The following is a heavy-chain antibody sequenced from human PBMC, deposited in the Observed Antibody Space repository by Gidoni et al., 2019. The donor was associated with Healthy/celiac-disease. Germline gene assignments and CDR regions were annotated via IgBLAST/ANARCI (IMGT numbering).Heavy chain of an antibody. CDR2: ISSSSSTI. J-gene: IGHJ6*02. D-gene: IGHD3-10*01. CDR1: GFTFSSYS. Sequence: EVQLVESGGGLVQPGGSLRLSCAASGFTFSSYSMNWVRQAPGQGLEWVSYISSSSSTIYYADSVKGRFTISRDNAKNSLYLQMNSLRDEDTAVYYCARLSLGGSYYYGSGSLSMDVWGQGTTVTVSS. CDR3: ARLSLGGSYYYGSGSLSMDV. V-gene: IGHV3-48*02.